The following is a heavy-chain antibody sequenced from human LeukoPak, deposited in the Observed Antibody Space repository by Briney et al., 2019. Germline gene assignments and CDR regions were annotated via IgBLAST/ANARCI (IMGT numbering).Heavy chain of an antibody. V-gene: IGHV3-23*01. CDR3: AEDGPVAGIWWDAFDI. CDR2: ISGSGGST. D-gene: IGHD6-19*01. J-gene: IGHJ3*02. CDR1: GFTFSSYA. Sequence: GGSLRLSCAASGFTFSSYAMSWVRQAPGKGLEWVSAISGSGGSTYYADSVKGRFTISRDNSKNTLYLQMNSLRAEDTAVYYCAEDGPVAGIWWDAFDIWGQGTMVTVSS.